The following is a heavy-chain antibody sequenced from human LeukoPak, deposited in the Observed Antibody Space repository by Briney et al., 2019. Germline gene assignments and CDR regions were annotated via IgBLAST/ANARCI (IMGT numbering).Heavy chain of an antibody. CDR3: AKDFSSGWYGVPNNWFDP. CDR1: GFTFDDYA. J-gene: IGHJ5*02. V-gene: IGHV3-9*01. Sequence: GGSLRLSCAASGFTFDDYAMHWVRQAPGKGLEWVSGISWNSGSIGYADSVKGRFTISRDNAKNSLYLQMNSLRAEDTALYYCAKDFSSGWYGVPNNWFDPWGQGTLVTVSS. CDR2: ISWNSGSI. D-gene: IGHD6-19*01.